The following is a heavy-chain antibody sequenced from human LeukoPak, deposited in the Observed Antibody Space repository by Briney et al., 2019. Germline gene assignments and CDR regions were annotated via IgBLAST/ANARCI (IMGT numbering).Heavy chain of an antibody. V-gene: IGHV3-64*01. CDR1: GFTFSSYA. D-gene: IGHD2-2*03. J-gene: IGHJ6*03. CDR3: AFGYCSSTSCSRDYYYYMDV. Sequence: GGPLTLSCAASGFTFSSYAMHWVRQAPGKGLEYVSAISSNGGSTYYANSVKGRFTISRDNSKNTLYLQMGSLRAEDMAVYYCAFGYCSSTSCSRDYYYYMDVWGKGTTVTVSS. CDR2: ISSNGGST.